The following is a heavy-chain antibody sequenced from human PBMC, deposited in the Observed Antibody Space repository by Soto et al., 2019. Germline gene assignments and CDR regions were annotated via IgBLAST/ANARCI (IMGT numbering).Heavy chain of an antibody. D-gene: IGHD1-26*01. CDR3: AREPVGPDYAMDV. Sequence: QMQLVESGGGVVQPGTSLRLSCAASGFDFSSYGMHWVRQTPGKGLEWVAVLGFGGGGRYYADSVKGRFTISRDNSKKMLYLQMDSLRAEDTALYYCAREPVGPDYAMDVWGQGTTVTVSS. V-gene: IGHV3-33*01. J-gene: IGHJ6*02. CDR1: GFDFSSYG. CDR2: LGFGGGGR.